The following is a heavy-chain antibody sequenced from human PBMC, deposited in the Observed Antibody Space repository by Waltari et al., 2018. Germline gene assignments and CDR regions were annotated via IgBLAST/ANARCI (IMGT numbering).Heavy chain of an antibody. Sequence: QVQLVQSGAEVKKPGASVKVSCKASGYTFTSYAMHWVRQAPGQRLEWMGWINAGNGNTKYSQKFQGRVTITRDTSASTAYMELSSLRSEDTAAYYCASRRITIFGVVIPDAFDIWGQGTMVTVSS. CDR2: INAGNGNT. J-gene: IGHJ3*02. CDR1: GYTFTSYA. D-gene: IGHD3-3*01. V-gene: IGHV1-3*01. CDR3: ASRRITIFGVVIPDAFDI.